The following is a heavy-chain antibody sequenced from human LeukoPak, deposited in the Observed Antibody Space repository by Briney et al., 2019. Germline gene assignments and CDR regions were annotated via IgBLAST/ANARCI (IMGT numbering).Heavy chain of an antibody. J-gene: IGHJ6*02. CDR3: ATTKRGYYYYGMDV. Sequence: GASVKVSCKASGYTFTGYYMHWVRQAPGQGLEWMGWINPNSGGTNYGQKFQGRVTMTRNTSISTAYMELSSLRSEDTAVYYCATTKRGYYYYGMDVWGQGTTVTVSS. V-gene: IGHV1-2*02. CDR2: INPNSGGT. CDR1: GYTFTGYY. D-gene: IGHD3-10*01.